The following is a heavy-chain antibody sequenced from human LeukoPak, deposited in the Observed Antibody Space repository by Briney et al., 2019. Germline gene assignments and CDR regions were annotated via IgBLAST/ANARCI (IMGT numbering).Heavy chain of an antibody. D-gene: IGHD3-22*01. CDR2: INSGGTTT. J-gene: IGHJ4*02. CDR1: GFAFSTYT. CDR3: LRGDSRDF. V-gene: IGHV3-21*06. Sequence: GGALRLSCAACGFAFSTYTMNWARQAPGKGLEWVASINSGGTTTHYADSVKGRFTISRDNAQNVLYLKMNGLRVDDAAVYYCLRGDSRDFWGQGTLVTVSS.